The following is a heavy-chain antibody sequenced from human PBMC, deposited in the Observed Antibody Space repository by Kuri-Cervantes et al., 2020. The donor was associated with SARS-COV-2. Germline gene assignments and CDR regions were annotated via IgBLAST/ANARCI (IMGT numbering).Heavy chain of an antibody. J-gene: IGHJ4*02. Sequence: GGSLRLSCAASGFTFRSYWMSWVRQAPGKGLEWVAFIRYDGSNKYYADSVKGRFTISRDNSKNTLYLQMNSLRAEDTAVYYCAKPIAAAGYYFDYWGQGTLVTVSS. CDR3: AKPIAAAGYYFDY. CDR2: IRYDGSNK. CDR1: GFTFRSYW. V-gene: IGHV3-30*02. D-gene: IGHD6-13*01.